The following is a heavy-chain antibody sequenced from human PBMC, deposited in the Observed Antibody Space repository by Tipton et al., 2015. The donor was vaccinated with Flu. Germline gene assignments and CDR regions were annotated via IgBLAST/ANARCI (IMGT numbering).Heavy chain of an antibody. CDR2: IYYSGST. CDR1: GGSVSSGSYY. Sequence: TLSLTCTVSGGSVSSGSYYWSWIRQPPGKGLEWIGYIYYSGSTNYNPSLKSRVTISVDTSKNQFSLKLSSVTAADTAVYYCARRSETYYYGSGSYDGPFDYWGQGTLVTVSS. CDR3: ARRSETYYYGSGSYDGPFDY. D-gene: IGHD3-10*01. V-gene: IGHV4-61*01. J-gene: IGHJ4*02.